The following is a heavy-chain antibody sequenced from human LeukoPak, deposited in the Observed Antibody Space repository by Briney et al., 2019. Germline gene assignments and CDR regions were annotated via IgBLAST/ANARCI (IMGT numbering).Heavy chain of an antibody. D-gene: IGHD3-22*01. J-gene: IGHJ4*02. CDR3: SRSAYYDGSGNYYDY. Sequence: GGSLRLSCAASGFTFSSYWMHWVRQAPGKGQVWVSRISDGGSTTTYADSVKGRFTISRDNAKNTLYLQMNGLRAEDTAVYYCSRSAYYDGSGNYYDYWGQGTLVTVSS. V-gene: IGHV3-74*01. CDR1: GFTFSSYW. CDR2: ISDGGSTT.